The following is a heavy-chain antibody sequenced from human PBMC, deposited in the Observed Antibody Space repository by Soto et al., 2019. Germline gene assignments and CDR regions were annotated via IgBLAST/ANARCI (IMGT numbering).Heavy chain of an antibody. D-gene: IGHD2-2*01. V-gene: IGHV3-23*01. CDR2: ISGAGGNT. Sequence: EVQLLESGGGLVQPGGSLRLSCAASGFAFGAYAMTWVRQAPGKGLEWVSAISGAGGNTYYADSVKGRFTVSRDNSKKMLYLEMNSLRVEDTAIYYCAKDPVPQLLPSWWFDPWGQGNRVTVSS. CDR3: AKDPVPQLLPSWWFDP. CDR1: GFAFGAYA. J-gene: IGHJ5*02.